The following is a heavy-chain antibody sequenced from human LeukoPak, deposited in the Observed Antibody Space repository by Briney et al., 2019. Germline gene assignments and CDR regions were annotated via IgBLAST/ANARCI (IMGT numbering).Heavy chain of an antibody. CDR2: ISGSGDDT. Sequence: GGSLRLSCTASGFTFDNYAMIWVRQASGKGLEWVSVISGSGDDTDSADSVRGRFTISRDNSKNTLYLEMSSLRAEDTAVYYCARSAIAGELYNWFDPWGQGTLVTVSS. CDR1: GFTFDNYA. J-gene: IGHJ5*02. V-gene: IGHV3-23*01. D-gene: IGHD7-27*01. CDR3: ARSAIAGELYNWFDP.